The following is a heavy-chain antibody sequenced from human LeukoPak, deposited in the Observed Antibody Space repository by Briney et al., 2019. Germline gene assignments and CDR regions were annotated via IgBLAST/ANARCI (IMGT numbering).Heavy chain of an antibody. D-gene: IGHD5-24*01. CDR3: ARASPPMAYYFDY. CDR2: IYYSGST. V-gene: IGHV4-59*01. CDR1: GGSFSGYY. J-gene: IGHJ4*02. Sequence: PSETLSLTCAVYGGSFSGYYWSWIRQPPGKGLEWIGYIYYSGSTNYNPSLKSRVTISVDTSKNQFSLKLSSVTAADTAVYYCARASPPMAYYFDYWGQGTLVTVSS.